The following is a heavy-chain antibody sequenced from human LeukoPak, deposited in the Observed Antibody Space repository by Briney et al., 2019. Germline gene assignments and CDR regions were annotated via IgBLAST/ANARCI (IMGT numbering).Heavy chain of an antibody. J-gene: IGHJ4*02. D-gene: IGHD2-15*01. V-gene: IGHV4-30-4*01. CDR3: ARVEDCSGGSCYAVGFDY. CDR2: IYYSGST. Sequence: SETLSLTCTVSGSSISSGDYYWSWIRQPPGKGLEWIGYIYYSGSTYYNPSLKSRVTISVDTSKNQFSLKLSSVTAADTAVYYCARVEDCSGGSCYAVGFDYWGQGTLVTVSS. CDR1: GSSISSGDYY.